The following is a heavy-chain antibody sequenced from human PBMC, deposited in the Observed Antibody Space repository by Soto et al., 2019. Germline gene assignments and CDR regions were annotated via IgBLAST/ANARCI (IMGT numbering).Heavy chain of an antibody. CDR2: ISGGGDTT. V-gene: IGHV3-23*01. CDR1: GFTFNNYA. CDR3: AKGRGGSGSLTPRVDF. D-gene: IGHD3-10*01. J-gene: IGHJ4*02. Sequence: EVQLLESGGGLVQPGGSLRLSCAASGFTFNNYAMTWVRQAPGKGLEWVSAISGGGDTTSYAASMMGRFTVSRDGSNNTLYLQMSSLRAEDTALYYCAKGRGGSGSLTPRVDFWGQGTLVTVSS.